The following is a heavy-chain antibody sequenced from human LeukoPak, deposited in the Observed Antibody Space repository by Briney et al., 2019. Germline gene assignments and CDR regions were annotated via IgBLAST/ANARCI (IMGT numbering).Heavy chain of an antibody. V-gene: IGHV3-23*01. D-gene: IGHD1-26*01. Sequence: GGSLRLSCAASGFTFSSHAMGWVRLAPGRGLEWVSQISASGDATYYPDSVKGRFTISRDNSKNTLSLQMNSLRAEDTAVYYCAKDQDGGANVLLVYWGQGTLVTVSS. CDR1: GFTFSSHA. CDR3: AKDQDGGANVLLVY. CDR2: ISASGDAT. J-gene: IGHJ4*02.